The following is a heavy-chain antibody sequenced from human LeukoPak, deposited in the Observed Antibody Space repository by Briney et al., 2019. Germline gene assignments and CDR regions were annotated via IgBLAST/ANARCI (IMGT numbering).Heavy chain of an antibody. Sequence: GGSLRLSCAVSGFIFSDYSMGWVRQAPGKGLEWVATMKQDGSEQYYVGSVKGRFTISRDNADNSLYLQLSGLRAEDTAVYYCAKGSRSNGYYIDYWGQGTLVTVSS. V-gene: IGHV3-7*03. CDR3: AKGSRSNGYYIDY. D-gene: IGHD6-6*01. CDR1: GFIFSDYS. J-gene: IGHJ4*02. CDR2: MKQDGSEQ.